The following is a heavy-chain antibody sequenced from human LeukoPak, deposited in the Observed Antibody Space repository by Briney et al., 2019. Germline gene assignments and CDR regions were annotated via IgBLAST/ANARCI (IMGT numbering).Heavy chain of an antibody. Sequence: SDTLSLTCAVSGYSIRSSNWCGWIRQPPGKGLEWIGYIYYDGIIFYNPSLRSRVTMSVDTSKNQFSLRLNSVTAADTAVYYCARQTGSGLFILPGGQGTLVTVSS. CDR3: ARQTGSGLFILP. CDR1: GYSIRSSNW. J-gene: IGHJ4*02. CDR2: IYYDGII. V-gene: IGHV4-28*05. D-gene: IGHD3/OR15-3a*01.